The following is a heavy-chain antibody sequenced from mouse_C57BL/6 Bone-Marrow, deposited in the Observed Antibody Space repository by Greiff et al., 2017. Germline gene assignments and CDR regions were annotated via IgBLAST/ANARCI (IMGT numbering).Heavy chain of an antibody. V-gene: IGHV1-15*01. CDR2: IDPETGGT. CDR1: GYTFTDYE. J-gene: IGHJ1*03. Sequence: VQLQQSGAELVRPGASVPLSCKASGYTFTDYEMHWVKQTPVHGLEWIGAIDPETGGTAYNQKFKGKAILTADKSSSTAYMELRSLTSEDSAVYYCTRGGDYWYFDVWGTGTTVTVSS. CDR3: TRGGDYWYFDV.